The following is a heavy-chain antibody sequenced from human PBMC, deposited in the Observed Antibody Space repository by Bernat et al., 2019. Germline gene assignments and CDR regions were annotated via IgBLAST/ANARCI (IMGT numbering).Heavy chain of an antibody. Sequence: EVQLVQSGAEVKKPGESLRISCKGSGYSFTSYWISWVRQMPGKGLEWMGRIYPSDSYTNYSPSFQGHVTISADKSISTAYLQWSSLKASDTAMYYCARRSPEYYDSVTGPGVDFDYWGQGTLVTVSS. V-gene: IGHV5-10-1*03. CDR3: ARRSPEYYDSVTGPGVDFDY. CDR2: IYPSDSYT. J-gene: IGHJ4*02. D-gene: IGHD3-9*01. CDR1: GYSFTSYW.